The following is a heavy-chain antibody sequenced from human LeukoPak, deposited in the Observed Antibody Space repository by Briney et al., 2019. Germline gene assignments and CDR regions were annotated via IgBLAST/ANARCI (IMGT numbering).Heavy chain of an antibody. CDR2: IYYSGST. V-gene: IGHV4-59*01. D-gene: IGHD6-13*01. J-gene: IGHJ4*02. Sequence: SETLCLTCTVSGGSISSYYWSWIRQPPGKGLEWIGYIYYSGSTNYNPSLKSRVTISVDTSKNQFSLKLSSVTAADTAVYYCARAVDSSSWSPVGYWGQGTLVTVSS. CDR1: GGSISSYY. CDR3: ARAVDSSSWSPVGY.